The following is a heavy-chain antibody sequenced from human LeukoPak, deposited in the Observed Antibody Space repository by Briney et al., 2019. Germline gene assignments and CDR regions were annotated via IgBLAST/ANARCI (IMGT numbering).Heavy chain of an antibody. D-gene: IGHD3-22*01. Sequence: GGPLRLSCAASGFTFSSYTMSWVRQAPGKGLEWVSAISGSGGSTYYADSVKGRFTISRDNSKNTLYLQMNSLRAEDTAVYYCAKADSNYYDSSGYYYVGYWRQGTLVTVSS. CDR3: AKADSNYYDSSGYYYVGY. CDR2: ISGSGGST. V-gene: IGHV3-23*01. J-gene: IGHJ4*02. CDR1: GFTFSSYT.